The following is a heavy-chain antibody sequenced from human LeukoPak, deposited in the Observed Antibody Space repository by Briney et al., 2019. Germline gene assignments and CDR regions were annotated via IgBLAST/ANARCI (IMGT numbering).Heavy chain of an antibody. J-gene: IGHJ4*02. CDR3: AKGLYSSGWNYFDY. D-gene: IGHD6-19*01. CDR1: GFMLTNYA. V-gene: IGHV3-23*01. Sequence: GGSLRLSCAASGFMLTNYAMSWVRQAPGKGLEWVSTISGSGGNIYYADSVVGRFTISRDSSKNTLYLHMNSLRAEDTAVYSCAKGLYSSGWNYFDYWGQGTLVTVSS. CDR2: ISGSGGNI.